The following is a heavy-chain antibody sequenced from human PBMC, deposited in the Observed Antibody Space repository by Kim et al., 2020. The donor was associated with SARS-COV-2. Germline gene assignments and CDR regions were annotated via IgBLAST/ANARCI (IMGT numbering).Heavy chain of an antibody. D-gene: IGHD2-15*01. CDR2: ISSSSSTI. CDR1: GFTFSSYS. V-gene: IGHV3-48*02. Sequence: GGSLRLSCAASGFTFSSYSMNWVRQAPGKGLEWVSYISSSSSTIYYADSVKGRFTISRDNAKNSLYLQMNSLRDEDTAVYYCARAGGYCSGGSCYKFLLEDYWGQGTLVTVSS. J-gene: IGHJ4*02. CDR3: ARAGGYCSGGSCYKFLLEDY.